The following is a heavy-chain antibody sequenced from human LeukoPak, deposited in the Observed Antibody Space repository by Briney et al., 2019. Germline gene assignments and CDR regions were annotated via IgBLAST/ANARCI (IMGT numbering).Heavy chain of an antibody. J-gene: IGHJ4*02. D-gene: IGHD2-15*01. CDR3: AKAGYCSCSKCYTFDY. Sequence: GPVKVSCKASGYTFTAYSMHWVRQAPGQGREWMGWLNPNSGGTDCAQRFQGRVTMTRDTSITMLYMEMSSRPTDDTASYYCAKAGYCSCSKCYTFDYWGQGTLGTVSS. V-gene: IGHV1-2*02. CDR1: GYTFTAYS. CDR2: LNPNSGGT.